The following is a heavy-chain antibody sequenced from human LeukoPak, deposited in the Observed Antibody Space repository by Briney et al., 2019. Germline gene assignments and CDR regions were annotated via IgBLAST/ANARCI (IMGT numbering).Heavy chain of an antibody. CDR1: GFTFSSYG. V-gene: IGHV3-30*03. CDR3: SRDLYYGMDV. CDR2: ISYDGSNK. Sequence: PGGSLRLSCAASGFTFSSYGMHWVRQAPGKGLEWVAVISYDGSNKYYADSVKGRFTISRDNAKNTLYLQMNSLRAEDTAVYYCSRDLYYGMDVWGQGTTVTVSS. J-gene: IGHJ6*02.